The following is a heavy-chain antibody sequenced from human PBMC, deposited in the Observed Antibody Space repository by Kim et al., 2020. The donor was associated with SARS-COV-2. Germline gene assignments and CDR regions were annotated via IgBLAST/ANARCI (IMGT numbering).Heavy chain of an antibody. J-gene: IGHJ4*02. Sequence: ASVKVSCKASGYTFTSYGISWLRQAPGQGLEWMGWISAYSANTNYAQKLQGRLTVTTDTSTSTAYMELRSLRSDDTAVYYCARDLGDPTSTTWPFDYWGQGTLVTVSS. V-gene: IGHV1-18*04. CDR2: ISAYSANT. CDR1: GYTFTSYG. CDR3: ARDLGDPTSTTWPFDY. D-gene: IGHD2-2*01.